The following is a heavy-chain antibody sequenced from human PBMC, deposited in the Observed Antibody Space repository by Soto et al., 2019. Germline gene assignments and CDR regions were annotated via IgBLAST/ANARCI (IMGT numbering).Heavy chain of an antibody. D-gene: IGHD6-19*01. Sequence: QVQLQESGPGLVKPSETLSLTCTVSGGSISGYHWSWIRLPPGKGLEWIGHVYYRGSTRYNPSLNSRLTISVDTSKNQFSLSLNSVTPADTAVYYCGRTRDSGSADYWGQGILVAVSS. CDR2: VYYRGST. CDR1: GGSISGYH. V-gene: IGHV4-59*01. J-gene: IGHJ4*02. CDR3: GRTRDSGSADY.